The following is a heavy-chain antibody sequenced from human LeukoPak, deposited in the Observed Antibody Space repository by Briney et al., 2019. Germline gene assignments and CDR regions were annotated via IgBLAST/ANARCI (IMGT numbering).Heavy chain of an antibody. CDR2: IIPIFGTA. CDR3: ARDLQLAVTGDYYYYYMDV. D-gene: IGHD4-17*01. J-gene: IGHJ6*03. CDR1: GGTFSSYA. V-gene: IGHV1-69*05. Sequence: SVKVSCKASGGTFSSYAISWVRQAPGQGLEWMGGIIPIFGTANYAQKFQGRVTITTDESASTAYMELSSLRSEDTAVYYCARDLQLAVTGDYYYYYMDVWGKGTTVTVSS.